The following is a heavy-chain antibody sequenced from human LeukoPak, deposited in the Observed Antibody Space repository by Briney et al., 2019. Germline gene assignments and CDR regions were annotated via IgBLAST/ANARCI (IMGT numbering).Heavy chain of an antibody. V-gene: IGHV4-61*01. Sequence: KPSETLSLTCTVSGGSVSSGSYYWSWIRQPPGKGLEWIGYIYYSGSTNYNPSLKSRATISVDTSKNQFSLKLSSVTAADTAVYYCARSARRINYWGQGTLVTVSS. CDR3: ARSARRINY. CDR2: IYYSGST. D-gene: IGHD2/OR15-2a*01. J-gene: IGHJ4*02. CDR1: GGSVSSGSYY.